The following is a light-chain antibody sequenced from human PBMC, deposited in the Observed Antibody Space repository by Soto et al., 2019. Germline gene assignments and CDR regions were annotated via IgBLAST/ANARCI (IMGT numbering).Light chain of an antibody. CDR3: QQLFDSPIT. CDR2: AAS. V-gene: IGKV1-9*01. J-gene: IGKJ5*01. Sequence: DIQLTQSPSFLSPAIGKSVTITCRASQSISTSFACYQVMLMKTPKLLTYAASTLESRGPPRSCASVAATEFSLTMTRLQPEDFAIYYCQQLFDSPITLGNWTRL. CDR1: QSISTS.